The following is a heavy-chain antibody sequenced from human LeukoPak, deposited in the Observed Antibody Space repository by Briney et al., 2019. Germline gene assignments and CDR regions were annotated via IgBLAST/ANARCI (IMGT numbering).Heavy chain of an antibody. Sequence: SVKVSCKASGGTFSSDAINWVRQAPGQRLEWMGRIIPIFGTANYAQKFQGRVTITTDESTSTAYMELSSLRSEDTAVYYCARARRYGDYSLTGWGQGTLVTVSS. V-gene: IGHV1-69*05. CDR3: ARARRYGDYSLTG. J-gene: IGHJ4*02. D-gene: IGHD4-17*01. CDR2: IIPIFGTA. CDR1: GGTFSSDA.